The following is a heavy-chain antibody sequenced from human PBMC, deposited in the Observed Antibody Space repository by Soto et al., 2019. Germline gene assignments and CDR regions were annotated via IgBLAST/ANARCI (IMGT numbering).Heavy chain of an antibody. D-gene: IGHD3-22*01. Sequence: GGSLRLSCAASGFTFSSYAMSWVRQAPGKGLEWVSAISGSGGSTYYADSVKGRFTISRDNSKNTLYLQMNSLRAEDTAVYYCAKIPLDYYDSSGYFDYWGQGTLVTVSS. V-gene: IGHV3-23*01. CDR3: AKIPLDYYDSSGYFDY. CDR1: GFTFSSYA. CDR2: ISGSGGST. J-gene: IGHJ4*02.